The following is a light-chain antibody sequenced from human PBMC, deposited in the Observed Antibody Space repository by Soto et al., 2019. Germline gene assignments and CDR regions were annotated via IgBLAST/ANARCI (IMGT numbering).Light chain of an antibody. CDR1: HSISSY. J-gene: IGKJ2*01. V-gene: IGKV1-39*01. CDR2: AVS. Sequence: DIQMTQSPSSLSASVGDRVTITCRASHSISSYLNWYQQKPGKAPKLLIYAVSTLQGGVPPRFSGSGSGTDFTLTISSLQPEDFATYYCQQSYNTPQTLGQGTKLEIK. CDR3: QQSYNTPQT.